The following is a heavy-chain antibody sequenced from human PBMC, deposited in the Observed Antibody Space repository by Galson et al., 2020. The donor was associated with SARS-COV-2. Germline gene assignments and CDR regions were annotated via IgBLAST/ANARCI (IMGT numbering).Heavy chain of an antibody. Sequence: ASVKVSCKASGYTFTSYDINWVRQATGQGLEWMGWMNPNSGNTGYAQKFQGRVTMTRNTSISTAYMELSSLRSEDTAVYYCARDGEYQLLSSSYYYYMDVWGKGTTVTVSS. V-gene: IGHV1-8*01. D-gene: IGHD2-2*01. CDR2: MNPNSGNT. CDR3: ARDGEYQLLSSSYYYYMDV. J-gene: IGHJ6*03. CDR1: GYTFTSYD.